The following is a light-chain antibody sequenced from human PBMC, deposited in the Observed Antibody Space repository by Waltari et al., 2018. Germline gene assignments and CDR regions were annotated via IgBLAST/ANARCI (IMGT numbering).Light chain of an antibody. Sequence: ESLFKQSPDPLSLSSGERTTLSCRASQSVTRALAWYQQKPGQAPRLLIYGASNRAPGIPDRFSGSGSGTDFSLTISRLEPEDFAVYYCQNYVRLPATFGQGTKVEIK. CDR1: QSVTRAL. V-gene: IGKV3-20*01. CDR2: GAS. CDR3: QNYVRLPAT. J-gene: IGKJ1*01.